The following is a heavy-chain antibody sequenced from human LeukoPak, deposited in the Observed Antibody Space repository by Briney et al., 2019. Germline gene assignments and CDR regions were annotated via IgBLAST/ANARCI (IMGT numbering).Heavy chain of an antibody. D-gene: IGHD3-3*01. V-gene: IGHV4-59*01. CDR3: ARGTTYYDFWSGYADWFDP. CDR1: GGSISSYY. CDR2: IYYSGST. J-gene: IGHJ5*02. Sequence: SETLSLTCTVSGGSISSYYWSWIRQPPGKGLEWIGYIYYSGSTNYNPSLKSRVTISVDTSKNQFSLKLSSVTAADTAVYYCARGTTYYDFWSGYADWFDPWGQGTLVTVSS.